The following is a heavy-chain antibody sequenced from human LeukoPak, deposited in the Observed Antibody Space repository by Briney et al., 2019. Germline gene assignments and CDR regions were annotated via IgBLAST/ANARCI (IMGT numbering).Heavy chain of an antibody. V-gene: IGHV4-59*01. CDR1: GGSISSYY. J-gene: IGHJ4*02. CDR3: ARTHSLYDFWSGYYDY. Sequence: SETLSLTCTVSGGSISSYYWSWIRQPPGKGREGMGYIYYSGSTNYNPSLKSRLTISVDTSKNQFSLKLSSVTAADTAVYYCARTHSLYDFWSGYYDYWGQGTLVTVSS. D-gene: IGHD3-3*01. CDR2: IYYSGST.